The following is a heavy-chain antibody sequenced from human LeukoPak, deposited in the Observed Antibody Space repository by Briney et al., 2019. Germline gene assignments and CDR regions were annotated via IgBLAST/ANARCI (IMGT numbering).Heavy chain of an antibody. J-gene: IGHJ6*02. Sequence: GASLRLSCAASGFTFSNAWMSWVRQAPGKGLEWVGRIKSKTDGGTTDYAAPVKGRFTISRDDSKNTLYLQMNSLKTEDTAVYYCTTVGYCSGGSCYWDYYYGMDVWGQGTTVTVSS. D-gene: IGHD2-15*01. CDR3: TTVGYCSGGSCYWDYYYGMDV. CDR1: GFTFSNAW. V-gene: IGHV3-15*01. CDR2: IKSKTDGGTT.